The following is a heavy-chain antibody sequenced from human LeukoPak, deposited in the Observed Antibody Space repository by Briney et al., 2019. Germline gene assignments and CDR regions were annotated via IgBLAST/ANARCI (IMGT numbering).Heavy chain of an antibody. D-gene: IGHD2-15*01. CDR1: GFTFRSHD. Sequence: PGGSLRLSCAASGFTFRSHDMHWVRQAAGQGLEWVSAITAGGRTYYPDSVKDRFTISRENAKNSLYLQMNSLRAGDTAVYYCAREETGGGYRYLDVWGRGTLVTVSS. CDR2: ITAGGRT. CDR3: AREETGGGYRYLDV. V-gene: IGHV3-13*04. J-gene: IGHJ2*01.